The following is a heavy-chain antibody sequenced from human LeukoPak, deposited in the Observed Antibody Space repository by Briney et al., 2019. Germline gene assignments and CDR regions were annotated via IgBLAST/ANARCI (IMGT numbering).Heavy chain of an antibody. Sequence: PSETLSLTCTVSGGSISSGDYYWSWIRQPPGKGLEWIGYIYYSGSTYYNPSLKSRVTISVDTSKNQFSLKLSSVTAADTAVYYCARARTGTTLFSYYYMDVWGKGATVTVSS. CDR2: IYYSGST. D-gene: IGHD1-7*01. J-gene: IGHJ6*03. CDR1: GGSISSGDYY. V-gene: IGHV4-30-4*08. CDR3: ARARTGTTLFSYYYMDV.